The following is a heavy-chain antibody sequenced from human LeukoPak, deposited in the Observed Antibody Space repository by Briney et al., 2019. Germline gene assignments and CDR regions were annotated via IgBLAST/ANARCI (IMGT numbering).Heavy chain of an antibody. CDR2: IWYDGRNK. J-gene: IGHJ4*02. D-gene: IGHD5-18*01. Sequence: GGSLRLSCAASGFTFSMYGTRWVRHAPGGWLGWVAVIWYDGRNKYYADSVKGRFTISRDNSKNTLYLQMNSLRAEDTAVYYCAKNDRGYSYGHKFDYWGQGTLVTVSS. V-gene: IGHV3-33*06. CDR1: GFTFSMYG. CDR3: AKNDRGYSYGHKFDY.